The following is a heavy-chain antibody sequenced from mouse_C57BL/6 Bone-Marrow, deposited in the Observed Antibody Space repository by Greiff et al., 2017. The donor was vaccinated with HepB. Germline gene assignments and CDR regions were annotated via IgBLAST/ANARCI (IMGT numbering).Heavy chain of an antibody. J-gene: IGHJ3*01. CDR3: TRQLGRGWFAY. V-gene: IGHV1-15*01. CDR2: IDPETGGT. CDR1: GYTFTDYE. Sequence: VKLMESGAELVRPGASVTLSCKASGYTFTDYEMHWVKQTPVHGLEWIGAIDPETGGTAYNQKFKGKAILTADKSSSTAYMELRSLTSEDSAVYYCTRQLGRGWFAYWGQGTLVTVSA. D-gene: IGHD4-1*02.